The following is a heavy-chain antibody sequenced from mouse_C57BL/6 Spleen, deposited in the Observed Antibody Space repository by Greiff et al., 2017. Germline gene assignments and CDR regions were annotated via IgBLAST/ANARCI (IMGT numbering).Heavy chain of an antibody. CDR3: ARDLRGAWFAY. CDR1: GYSITSGYY. Sequence: EVKLVESGPGLVKPSQSLSLTCSVTGYSITSGYYWNWIRQFPGNKLEWMGYISYDGSNNYNPSLKNRISITRDTSKNQFFLKLTSVTTEDTATYYCARDLRGAWFAYWGQGTLVTVSA. J-gene: IGHJ3*01. V-gene: IGHV3-6*01. CDR2: ISYDGSN.